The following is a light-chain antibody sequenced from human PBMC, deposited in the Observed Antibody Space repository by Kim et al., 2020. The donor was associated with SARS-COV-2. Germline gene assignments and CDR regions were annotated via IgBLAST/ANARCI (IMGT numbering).Light chain of an antibody. CDR1: SSSY. J-gene: IGKJ1*01. Sequence: SSSYLAWYQQKPGQAPRLLIYDTSSRATGIPDRFSVSGSGTDFTLTISRLEPEDFAVYYCQQYGNSPRTFGQGTKVEIK. CDR3: QQYGNSPRT. V-gene: IGKV3-20*01. CDR2: DTS.